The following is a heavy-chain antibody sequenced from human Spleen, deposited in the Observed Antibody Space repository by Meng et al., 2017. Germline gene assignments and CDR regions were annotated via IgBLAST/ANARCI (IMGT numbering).Heavy chain of an antibody. D-gene: IGHD6-19*01. J-gene: IGHJ4*02. V-gene: IGHV1-18*01. CDR2: ITAYNGNT. CDR1: GYTFTNYG. CDR3: AREGGAVADSFDH. Sequence: QVQLVQSGAEVKEPGASVTGSWKASGYTFTNYGITWVRQAPGQGLEWMGWITAYNGNTKYAQKLQGRVTMTTDTSTSTADMELRSLRADDTAVYYCAREGGAVADSFDHWGQGTLVTVSS.